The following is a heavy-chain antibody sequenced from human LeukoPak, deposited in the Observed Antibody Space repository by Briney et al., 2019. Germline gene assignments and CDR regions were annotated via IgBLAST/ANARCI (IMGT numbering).Heavy chain of an antibody. V-gene: IGHV4-4*02. CDR3: AREYYDSSVIQGWFDP. CDR1: GGSISSSNW. Sequence: SETLSLTCAVSGGSISSSNWWSWIRQPPGKGLEWIGEINHSGSTNYNPSLKSRVTISVDTSKNQFSLKLSSVTAADTAVYYCAREYYDSSVIQGWFDPWGQGTLVTVSS. D-gene: IGHD3-22*01. J-gene: IGHJ5*02. CDR2: INHSGST.